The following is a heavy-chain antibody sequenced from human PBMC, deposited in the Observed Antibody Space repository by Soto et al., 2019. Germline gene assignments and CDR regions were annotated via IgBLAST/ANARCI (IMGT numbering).Heavy chain of an antibody. Sequence: GGSLRLSCAASGFSFSTSAMHWVRQAPGKGLEWVAVISADGSNKYYEDSVKGRFTISRDNTKKTLSLQMASLRVEDTALYYCAKAQKRYCSGGSCYSIDHWGQGTLVTVSS. D-gene: IGHD2-15*01. V-gene: IGHV3-30-3*01. CDR2: ISADGSNK. CDR1: GFSFSTSA. CDR3: AKAQKRYCSGGSCYSIDH. J-gene: IGHJ4*02.